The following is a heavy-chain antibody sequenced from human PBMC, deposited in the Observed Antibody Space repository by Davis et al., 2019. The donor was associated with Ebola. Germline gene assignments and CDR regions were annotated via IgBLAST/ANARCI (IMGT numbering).Heavy chain of an antibody. CDR3: ARDLITMIVVAMFY. J-gene: IGHJ4*02. Sequence: PGGSLRLSCAASGFTFSSYAMHWVRQAPGKGLEWVAVISYDGSNKYYADSVKGRFTISRDNSKNTLYLQMNSLRAEDTAVYYCARDLITMIVVAMFYWGQGTLVTVSS. CDR2: ISYDGSNK. CDR1: GFTFSSYA. D-gene: IGHD3-22*01. V-gene: IGHV3-30-3*01.